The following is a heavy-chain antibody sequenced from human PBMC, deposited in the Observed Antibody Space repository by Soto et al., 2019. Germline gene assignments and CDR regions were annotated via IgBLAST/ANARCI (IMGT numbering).Heavy chain of an antibody. Sequence: GASVKVSGKVSGYTLTELSMHWLRQAPGKGLEWMGGFDPEDGETIYAQKFQGRVTMTEDTSTDTAYMELSSLRSEDTAVYYCATDLYSSGCFDYWGQGTLVTVSS. CDR2: FDPEDGET. V-gene: IGHV1-24*01. D-gene: IGHD6-19*01. CDR1: GYTLTELS. CDR3: ATDLYSSGCFDY. J-gene: IGHJ4*02.